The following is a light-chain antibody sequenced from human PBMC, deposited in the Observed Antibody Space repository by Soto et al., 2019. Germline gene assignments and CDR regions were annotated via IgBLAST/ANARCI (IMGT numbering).Light chain of an antibody. CDR2: DAS. Sequence: EIVMTQSPATLSVSPGERATLSCRASQSIGSTLAWYQQKPGQAPRLLIYDASTRATGIPVRFSGSGSGTEFSLTINSLQSEDFPVYYCQQYNNWPFAFGSGTKVDIK. V-gene: IGKV3-15*01. CDR1: QSIGST. J-gene: IGKJ3*01. CDR3: QQYNNWPFA.